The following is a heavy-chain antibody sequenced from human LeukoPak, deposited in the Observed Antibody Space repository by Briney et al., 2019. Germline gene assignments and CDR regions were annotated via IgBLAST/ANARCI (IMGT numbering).Heavy chain of an antibody. CDR1: GYTFTSYG. CDR2: ISAYNGNT. CDR3: ARSRGYCSSTSCSPGGY. V-gene: IGHV1-18*01. Sequence: SVKVSCKGSGYTFTSYGFSWVRQAPGKGLEWMGWISAYNGNTNYAQKLQGRVTMTTDTYTSTAYMELRSLRSDDTAVYYCARSRGYCSSTSCSPGGYWGQGTLVTVSS. D-gene: IGHD2-2*01. J-gene: IGHJ4*02.